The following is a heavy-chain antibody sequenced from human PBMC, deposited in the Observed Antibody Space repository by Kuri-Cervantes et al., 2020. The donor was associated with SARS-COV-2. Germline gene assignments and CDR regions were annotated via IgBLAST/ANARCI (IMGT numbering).Heavy chain of an antibody. CDR1: YGTLTGYQ. Sequence: SETLSLTCALYYGTLTGYQWSWIRQPPGKGLEWIGEINHSGSTNYNPSLKSRVTISVDTSKNQFSLKLSSVTAADTAVYYCARLVVVPAAIGGWAYYYYYYMDVWGKGTTVTVSS. CDR3: ARLVVVPAAIGGWAYYYYYYMDV. V-gene: IGHV4-34*01. J-gene: IGHJ6*03. CDR2: INHSGST. D-gene: IGHD2-2*01.